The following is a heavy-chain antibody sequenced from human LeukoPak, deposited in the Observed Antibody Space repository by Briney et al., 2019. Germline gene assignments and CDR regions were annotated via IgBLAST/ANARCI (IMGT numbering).Heavy chain of an antibody. CDR2: IIPISGTA. J-gene: IGHJ4*02. CDR1: GCSFSSYA. D-gene: IGHD4/OR15-4a*01. V-gene: IGHV1-69*13. CDR3: ARDLRDYGMYYFDY. Sequence: SVKVSCKASGCSFSSYAIRWVRLAPGQGLEWMGGIIPISGTANYAQKFQGRVTITADEPTSTAYMDVKSLRSEDTAVYFCARDLRDYGMYYFDYWGQGTLVTVSS.